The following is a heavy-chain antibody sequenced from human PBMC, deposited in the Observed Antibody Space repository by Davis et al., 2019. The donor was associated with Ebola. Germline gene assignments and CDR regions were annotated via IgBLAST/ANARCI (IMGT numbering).Heavy chain of an antibody. CDR1: GGSISTDGYY. V-gene: IGHV3-11*04. CDR2: ISSSGSTI. Sequence: PGGSLRLSCTVSGGSISTDGYYWSWIRQAPGKGLEWVSYISSSGSTIYYADSVKGRFTISRDNAKNSLYLQMNSLRAEDTAVYYCARELVVYAMGYYYYYGMDVWGQGTTVTVSS. CDR3: ARELVVYAMGYYYYYGMDV. J-gene: IGHJ6*02. D-gene: IGHD2-8*02.